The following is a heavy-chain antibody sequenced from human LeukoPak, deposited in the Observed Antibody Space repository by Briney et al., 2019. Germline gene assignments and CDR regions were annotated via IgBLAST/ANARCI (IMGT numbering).Heavy chain of an antibody. CDR3: ARASPPPYYYDSSGYSAWFDY. Sequence: GASVKVSCKASGYTFTSYGISWVRQAPGQGLEWMGWISAYNGNTNYAQELQGRVTMTTDTSTSTAYMELRSLRSDDTAVYYCARASPPPYYYDSSGYSAWFDYWGQGTLVTVSS. CDR2: ISAYNGNT. D-gene: IGHD3-22*01. CDR1: GYTFTSYG. V-gene: IGHV1-18*01. J-gene: IGHJ4*02.